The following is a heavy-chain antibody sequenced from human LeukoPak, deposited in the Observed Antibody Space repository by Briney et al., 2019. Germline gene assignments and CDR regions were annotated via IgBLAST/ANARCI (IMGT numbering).Heavy chain of an antibody. V-gene: IGHV1-69*13. D-gene: IGHD2-2*02. J-gene: IGHJ6*03. CDR2: IIPIFGTA. Sequence: SVKVSCKASGGTFSSYAISWVRQAPGQGLEWMGGIIPIFGTANYAQKFQGRVTITADESTSTAYMELSSLRSEDTAVYYCARGPAGYCSSTSCYTAGYYYMDVWGKGTTVTVSS. CDR1: GGTFSSYA. CDR3: ARGPAGYCSSTSCYTAGYYYMDV.